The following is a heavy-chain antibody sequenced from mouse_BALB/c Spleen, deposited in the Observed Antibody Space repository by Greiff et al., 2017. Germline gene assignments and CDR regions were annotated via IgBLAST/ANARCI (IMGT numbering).Heavy chain of an antibody. Sequence: EVQLQESGPGLVKPSQSLSLTCTVTGYSITSDYAWNWIRQFPGNKLEWMGYISYSGSTSYNPSLKSRISITRDTSKNQFFLQLNSVTTEDTATYYCARSGLRYAMDYWGQGTSVTVSS. J-gene: IGHJ4*01. CDR3: ARSGLRYAMDY. D-gene: IGHD2-2*01. V-gene: IGHV3-2*02. CDR1: GYSITSDYA. CDR2: ISYSGST.